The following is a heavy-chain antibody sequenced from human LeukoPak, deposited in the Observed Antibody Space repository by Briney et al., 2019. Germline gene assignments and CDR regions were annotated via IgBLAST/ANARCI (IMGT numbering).Heavy chain of an antibody. J-gene: IGHJ4*02. CDR2: IYYSGSI. D-gene: IGHD5-12*01. CDR3: ARGPYSGYTLRPLDY. V-gene: IGHV4-59*01. CDR1: GGSISTYY. Sequence: PSETLSLTCIVSGGSISTYYWSWIRQSPGKGLEWIGHIYYSGSIKYNPSLKSRVTISLDTSKNQFSLKLTSVIAADTAVYYCARGPYSGYTLRPLDYWGQGTLVTVSS.